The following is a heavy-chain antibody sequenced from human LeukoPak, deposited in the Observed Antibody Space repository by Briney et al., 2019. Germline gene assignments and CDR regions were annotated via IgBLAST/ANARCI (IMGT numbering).Heavy chain of an antibody. J-gene: IGHJ4*02. CDR3: ARAEDGCSDASCYGH. V-gene: IGHV4-61*02. CDR2: ISTGGNT. Sequence: SETLSLTCSVSGGSISSGDYYWSWIRQPAGKGLEWIGRISTGGNTNYNPSLKSRVTISLDTSRNHLSLKLTSVTAADTAVYYCARAEDGCSDASCYGHWGQGTLVTVSS. D-gene: IGHD2-2*01. CDR1: GGSISSGDYY.